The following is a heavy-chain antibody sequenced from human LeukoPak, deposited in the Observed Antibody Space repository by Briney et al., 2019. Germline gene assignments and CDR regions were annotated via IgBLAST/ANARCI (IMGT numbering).Heavy chain of an antibody. CDR2: ISNSGGTT. CDR1: GFIFCSYA. J-gene: IGHJ4*02. Sequence: GGSLRLSCAASGFIFCSYAMSWVRQAPGKGLEWVSDISNSGGTTNYADSVKGRFTISRDNSKNTLYLQMRSLRAEDTAVYYCAKERVTGFGVITYYFDYWGQGTLVTVSS. D-gene: IGHD3-3*01. CDR3: AKERVTGFGVITYYFDY. V-gene: IGHV3-23*01.